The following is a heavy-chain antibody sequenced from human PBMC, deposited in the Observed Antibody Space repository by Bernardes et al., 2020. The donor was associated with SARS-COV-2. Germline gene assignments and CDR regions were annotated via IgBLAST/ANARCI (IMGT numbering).Heavy chain of an antibody. J-gene: IGHJ4*02. Sequence: GGSLRLSCAGSGFTFSTYAMSWVRQAPGKGLEWVSAIRGSGGNTYYADSVKGRFTISRDNSKNTLYLQMNSLRAEDTAVYYCAKDRMGIASGSSWESYWGQGTLVTVSS. V-gene: IGHV3-23*01. D-gene: IGHD6-13*01. CDR1: GFTFSTYA. CDR3: AKDRMGIASGSSWESY. CDR2: IRGSGGNT.